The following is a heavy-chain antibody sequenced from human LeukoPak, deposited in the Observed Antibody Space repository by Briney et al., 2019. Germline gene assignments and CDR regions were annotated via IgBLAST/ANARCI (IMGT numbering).Heavy chain of an antibody. CDR3: ARKNNPSPRIRYSSDWNGRAFDY. D-gene: IGHD6-19*01. J-gene: IGHJ4*02. V-gene: IGHV4-38-2*02. CDR2: IYHSGRT. CDR1: GYSISSGYY. Sequence: SETLSLTCTVSGYSISSGYYWGWIRQPPGKGLEWIGSIYHSGRTFYNPSLKSRVTISVDTSKNQFSLKLTSVTAADTAVYYCARKNNPSPRIRYSSDWNGRAFDYWGQGTLVTVSS.